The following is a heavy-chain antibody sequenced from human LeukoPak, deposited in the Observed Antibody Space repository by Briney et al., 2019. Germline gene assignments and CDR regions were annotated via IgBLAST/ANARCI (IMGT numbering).Heavy chain of an antibody. V-gene: IGHV3-30-3*01. CDR2: ISYDGTKI. J-gene: IGHJ1*01. CDR1: GFSFSTHK. CDR3: ARDSAKLPGISCFDN. Sequence: GGSLRLSCAASGFSFSTHKMNWVRQAPGMGLEWVAVISYDGTKIYYADSAKGRFTISRDNSKNMVYLQMNSLRAEDTALYYCARDSAKLPGISCFDNWGQGTLVTVSS. D-gene: IGHD3-16*01.